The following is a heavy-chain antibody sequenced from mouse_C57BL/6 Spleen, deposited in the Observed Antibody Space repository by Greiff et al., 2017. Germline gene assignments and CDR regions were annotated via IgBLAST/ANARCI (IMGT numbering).Heavy chain of an antibody. Sequence: VQLQQSGAELVKPGASVKISCKASGYAFSSYWMNWVKQRPGKGLEWIGQIYPGDGDTNYNGKFKGQATLTADKSSSTAYMQLSSLTSEDSAVYFCARSYYGSSYWYFDVWGTGTTVTVSS. V-gene: IGHV1-80*01. CDR3: ARSYYGSSYWYFDV. J-gene: IGHJ1*03. CDR1: GYAFSSYW. CDR2: IYPGDGDT. D-gene: IGHD1-1*01.